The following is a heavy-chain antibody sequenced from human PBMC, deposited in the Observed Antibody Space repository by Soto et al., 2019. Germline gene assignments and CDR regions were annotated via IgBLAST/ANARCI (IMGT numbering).Heavy chain of an antibody. Sequence: EVLLLESGGGLVQPGGSLRLSCAASGFTFSTYTMSWVRQAPGKGLEWISSLSAGGNRPYYAGSVKGRFTISRDNSKNTLYLQMSSLRAEDTAVYYCAKQAGYSSDPFDYWGQGTLVTVSS. CDR2: LSAGGNRP. J-gene: IGHJ4*02. CDR1: GFTFSTYT. V-gene: IGHV3-23*01. D-gene: IGHD6-19*01. CDR3: AKQAGYSSDPFDY.